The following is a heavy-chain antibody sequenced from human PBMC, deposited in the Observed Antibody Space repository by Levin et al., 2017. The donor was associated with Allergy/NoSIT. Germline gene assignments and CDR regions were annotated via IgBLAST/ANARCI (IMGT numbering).Heavy chain of an antibody. J-gene: IGHJ4*02. D-gene: IGHD6-19*01. V-gene: IGHV3-23*01. CDR2: ISGNHGRA. Sequence: GGSLRLSCAASGFSFSTYDMSWVRQAPGKGLEWVSDISGNHGRAYYADSVEGRFTISRDDSKNTLYLQMNSLRAEDTAVYYCAKLDSGWSHFDHWGQGALVTVSS. CDR3: AKLDSGWSHFDH. CDR1: GFSFSTYD.